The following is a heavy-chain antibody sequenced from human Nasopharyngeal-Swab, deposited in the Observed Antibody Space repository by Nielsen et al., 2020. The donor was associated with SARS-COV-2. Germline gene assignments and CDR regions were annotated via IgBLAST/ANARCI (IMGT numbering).Heavy chain of an antibody. CDR3: ARIKYYYDSSGVFDY. D-gene: IGHD3-22*01. Sequence: VRQMPGKGLEWVSSISGSGSTTYYADSVKGRFTISRDNSKNTLYLQMNSLRAEDTAVYYCARIKYYYDSSGVFDYWGQGTLVTVSS. CDR2: ISGSGSTT. V-gene: IGHV3-23*01. J-gene: IGHJ4*02.